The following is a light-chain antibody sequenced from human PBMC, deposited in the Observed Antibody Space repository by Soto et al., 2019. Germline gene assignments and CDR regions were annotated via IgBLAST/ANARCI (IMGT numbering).Light chain of an antibody. J-gene: IGKJ4*01. CDR2: TVS. V-gene: IGKV2-40*01. CDR1: QSLLDSDDGDTY. Sequence: DIVLPQTPLSLPVTPGEPASISCRSSQSLLDSDDGDTYLDWYLQKPGQSPQLLTYTVSYRAFGVPDRFSGSGSGTNFTLKISRVEAEDVGVYYCMQRIEFPLTFGGGTKVEIK. CDR3: MQRIEFPLT.